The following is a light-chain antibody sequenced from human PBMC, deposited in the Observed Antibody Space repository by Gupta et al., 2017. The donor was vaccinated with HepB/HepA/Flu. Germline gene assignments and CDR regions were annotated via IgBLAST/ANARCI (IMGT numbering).Light chain of an antibody. V-gene: IGLV1-47*02. Sequence: QPVLTQPPSASGTPGPRVAISCSGSSSNVGRDNVYWYRQLPGTAPKLLIYNDDRRPSGVPDRFSGSKSGTSASLAISGLRSEDEADYYCAAWDNSLSAYVFGTGTWVTVI. CDR3: AAWDNSLSAYV. J-gene: IGLJ1*01. CDR1: SSNVGRDN. CDR2: NDD.